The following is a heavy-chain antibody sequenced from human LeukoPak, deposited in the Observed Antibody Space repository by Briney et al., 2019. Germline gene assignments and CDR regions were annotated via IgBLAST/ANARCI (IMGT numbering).Heavy chain of an antibody. CDR2: IYYSGST. CDR1: GGSISSSSYY. CDR3: ARAYCTNGVCYPGFDP. D-gene: IGHD2-8*01. J-gene: IGHJ5*02. V-gene: IGHV4-39*01. Sequence: SETLSLTCTVSGGSISSSSYYWGWIRQPPGKGLEWIGSIYYSGSTYYNPSLKSRVTISVDTSKNQFSLKLSSVTAADTAVYYCARAYCTNGVCYPGFDPWGQGTLVTVSS.